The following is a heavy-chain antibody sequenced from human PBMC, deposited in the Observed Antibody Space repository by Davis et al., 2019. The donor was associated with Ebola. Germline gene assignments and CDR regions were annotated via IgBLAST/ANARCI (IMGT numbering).Heavy chain of an antibody. J-gene: IGHJ4*02. CDR3: ARDYYGSSWAFDY. CDR1: GYTFTSYG. CDR2: ISAYNGNT. D-gene: IGHD2-2*01. Sequence: AASVKVSCKASGYTFTSYGISWVRQAPGQGLEWMGWISAYNGNTNYAQKLQGRVTITRDTSASTAYMELSSLRSEDTAVYYCARDYYGSSWAFDYWGQGTLVTVSS. V-gene: IGHV1-18*01.